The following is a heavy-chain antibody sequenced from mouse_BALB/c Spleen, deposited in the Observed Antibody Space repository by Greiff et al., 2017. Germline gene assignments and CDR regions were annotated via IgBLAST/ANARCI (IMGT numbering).Heavy chain of an antibody. D-gene: IGHD2-3*01. CDR3: AREGLLSGAMDY. J-gene: IGHJ4*01. CDR2: ISYSGST. CDR1: GYSITSDYA. Sequence: VQLQQSGPGLVKPSQSLSLTCTVTGYSITSDYAWNWIRQFPGNKLEWMGYISYSGSTSYNPSLKSRISITRDTSKNQFFLQLNSVTTEDTATYYCAREGLLSGAMDYWGQGTSVTVSS. V-gene: IGHV3-2*02.